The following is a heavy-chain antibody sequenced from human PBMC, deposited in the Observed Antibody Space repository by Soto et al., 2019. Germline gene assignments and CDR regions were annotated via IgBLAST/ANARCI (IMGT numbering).Heavy chain of an antibody. CDR2: ITYTGDTT. CDR3: AKDWPGTSSVTSDY. D-gene: IGHD4-17*01. V-gene: IGHV3-23*01. J-gene: IGHJ4*02. CDR1: GFDFSSYA. Sequence: DVYLLESGGTLVQPGGSLRLSCAASGFDFSSYAMTWVRQPPGKGLEWVSGITYTGDTTYYADSVKGRFTISRDNYRNTLYLQMNSLRADDTAMYFCAKDWPGTSSVTSDYWGQGTLVTVSS.